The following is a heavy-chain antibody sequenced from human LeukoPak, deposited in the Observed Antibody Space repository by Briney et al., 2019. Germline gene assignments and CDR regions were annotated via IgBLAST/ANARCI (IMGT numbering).Heavy chain of an antibody. V-gene: IGHV3-48*01. D-gene: IGHD5-24*01. CDR2: MSSSSSII. Sequence: GGSLRLSCAASGFTFSSYSMNWVRQAPGKGLEWVSYMSSSSSIIYYADSVKGRFTISRDNSKNTLYLQMNSLRAEDTAVYYCARDRATTEVDAFDIWGQGTMVTVSS. CDR1: GFTFSSYS. J-gene: IGHJ3*02. CDR3: ARDRATTEVDAFDI.